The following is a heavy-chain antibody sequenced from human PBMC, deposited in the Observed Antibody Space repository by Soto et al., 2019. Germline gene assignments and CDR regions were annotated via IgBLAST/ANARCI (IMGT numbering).Heavy chain of an antibody. CDR3: AKAHTGTTTPPTDFDY. J-gene: IGHJ4*02. CDR2: ISGSGGST. D-gene: IGHD1-1*01. Sequence: GSLRLCCAAAGFSFSSYAMSWVRQAPGKGLEWVSAISGSGGSTYYADSVKGRFTISRDNSKNTLYLQMNSMRAEDTAVYYCAKAHTGTTTPPTDFDYWGQGTLVTVSS. V-gene: IGHV3-23*01. CDR1: GFSFSSYA.